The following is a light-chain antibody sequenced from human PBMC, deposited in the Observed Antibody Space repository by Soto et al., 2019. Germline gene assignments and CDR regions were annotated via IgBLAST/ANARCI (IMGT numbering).Light chain of an antibody. J-gene: IGLJ2*01. Sequence: QSVLTQPPSVSGAPGQRVTISCTGSSSNIGAGYDVHWYQQLPGTAPKLLIYGNSNRPSGVPDRFSGSKSGTSVSLAITGLQAEDEADYYCQSYDSSLSGYVVFGGGTSSPS. CDR2: GNS. CDR3: QSYDSSLSGYVV. V-gene: IGLV1-40*01. CDR1: SSNIGAGYD.